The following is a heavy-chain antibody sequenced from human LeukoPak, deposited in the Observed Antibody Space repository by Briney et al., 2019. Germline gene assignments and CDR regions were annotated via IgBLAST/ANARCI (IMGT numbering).Heavy chain of an antibody. Sequence: SETLSLTCTVSGGSISSSSYYWGWIRQPPGKGPEWIGSIYYSGSTYYNPSLKSRVTISVDTSKNQFSLKLSSVTAADTAVYYCASQLGLNFDYWGQGTLVTVSS. D-gene: IGHD7-27*01. CDR1: GGSISSSSYY. CDR3: ASQLGLNFDY. CDR2: IYYSGST. J-gene: IGHJ4*02. V-gene: IGHV4-39*01.